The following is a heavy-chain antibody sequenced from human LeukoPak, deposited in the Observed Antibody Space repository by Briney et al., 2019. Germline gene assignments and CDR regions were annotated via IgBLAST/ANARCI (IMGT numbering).Heavy chain of an antibody. J-gene: IGHJ4*02. CDR2: ISAYNGNT. D-gene: IGHD3-10*01. V-gene: IGHV1-18*01. CDR1: GYTFTSYG. CDR3: ARSMVRGVITRTIFDY. Sequence: ASVKVSCKASGYTFTSYGISWVRQAPGQGLEWMGWISAYNGNTNYAQKLQGRVTMTTDTSTSTAYMELRSLRSDDTAVYYCARSMVRGVITRTIFDYWGQGTLVTVSS.